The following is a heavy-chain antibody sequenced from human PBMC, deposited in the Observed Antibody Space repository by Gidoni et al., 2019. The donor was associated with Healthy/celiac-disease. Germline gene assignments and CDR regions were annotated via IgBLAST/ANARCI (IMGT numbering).Heavy chain of an antibody. CDR3: ARGLGDFWSGYHGWFDP. Sequence: QVQLQQWGAGLLKPSETLSLTCAVYGGSFSGYYWSWIRQPPGKGLEWIGEINHSGSTNYNPSLKSRVTISVDTSKNQFSLKLSSVTAADTAVYYCARGLGDFWSGYHGWFDPWGQGTLVTVSS. CDR2: INHSGST. D-gene: IGHD3-3*01. J-gene: IGHJ5*02. CDR1: GGSFSGYY. V-gene: IGHV4-34*01.